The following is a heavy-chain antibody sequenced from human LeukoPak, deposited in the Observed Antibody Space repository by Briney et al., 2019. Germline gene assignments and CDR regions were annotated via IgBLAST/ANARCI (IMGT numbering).Heavy chain of an antibody. CDR3: AREREGYFDL. CDR1: GGSFSGYY. J-gene: IGHJ2*01. Sequence: SETLSLTCAVYGGSFSGYYWSWIRQPPGKGLEWIGEINHSGSTNYNPSLKSRVTISVDTSKNQFSLKLSPVTAADTAVYYCAREREGYFDLWGRGTRVTVSS. CDR2: INHSGST. V-gene: IGHV4-34*01.